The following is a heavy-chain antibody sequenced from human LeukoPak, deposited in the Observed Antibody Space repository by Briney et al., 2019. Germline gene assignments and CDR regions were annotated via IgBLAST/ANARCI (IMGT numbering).Heavy chain of an antibody. CDR2: ISSSSYI. Sequence: PGGSLRLSCAASGFTFSSYSMNWVRQAPGKGLEWVSSISSSSYIYYADSVKGRFTISRDNAKNSLYLQMNSLRAEDTAVYYCARDAMYSSNPFDPWGQGTLVTVSS. J-gene: IGHJ5*02. V-gene: IGHV3-21*01. CDR1: GFTFSSYS. CDR3: ARDAMYSSNPFDP. D-gene: IGHD6-13*01.